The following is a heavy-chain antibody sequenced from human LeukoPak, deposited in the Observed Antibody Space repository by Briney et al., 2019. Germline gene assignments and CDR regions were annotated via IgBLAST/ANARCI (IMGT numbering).Heavy chain of an antibody. D-gene: IGHD6-13*01. Sequence: SEALSLTCAVYGGSFSGYYWSWIRQPPGKGLEWIGEINHSGSTNYNLSLKSRVTISVDTSKNQFSLKLSSVTAADTAVYYCARGLASSSWYSLTYYYYYYGMDVWGQGTTVTVSS. V-gene: IGHV4-34*01. J-gene: IGHJ6*02. CDR3: ARGLASSSWYSLTYYYYYYGMDV. CDR1: GGSFSGYY. CDR2: INHSGST.